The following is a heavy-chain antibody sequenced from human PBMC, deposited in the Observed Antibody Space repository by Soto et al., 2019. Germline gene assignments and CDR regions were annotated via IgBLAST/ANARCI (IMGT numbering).Heavy chain of an antibody. CDR2: IERDDDDK. CDR1: GFSLTSPGMC. CDR3: ARSIRGPRRFNGMDV. D-gene: IGHD1-20*01. V-gene: IGHV2-70*13. J-gene: IGHJ6*02. Sequence: GPTLVNPXETLTLTCTFSGFSLTSPGMCVSWIRQPPGKALEWLALIERDDDDKYYSTSLKTRLTISKDTRKNQVVLTMANMDPADTGTYYCARSIRGPRRFNGMDVWGQGTTVTVSS.